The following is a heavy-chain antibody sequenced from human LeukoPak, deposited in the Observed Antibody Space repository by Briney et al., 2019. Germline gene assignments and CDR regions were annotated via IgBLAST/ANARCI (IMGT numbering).Heavy chain of an antibody. CDR3: AKVASADAQARLNY. J-gene: IGHJ4*02. Sequence: GGSLRLSCAASGFTFSSYAMSWVRQAPGKGLEWVSAISGSGGGTYCADSVKDRFTISRDYSNNTLYLQMNSLRADDTAVYHCAKVASADAQARLNYWGQGTLVTVSS. CDR1: GFTFSSYA. V-gene: IGHV3-23*01. D-gene: IGHD6-19*01. CDR2: ISGSGGGT.